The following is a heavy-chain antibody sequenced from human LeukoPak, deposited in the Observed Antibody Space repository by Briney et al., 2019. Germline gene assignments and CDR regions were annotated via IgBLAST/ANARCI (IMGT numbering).Heavy chain of an antibody. J-gene: IGHJ6*03. Sequence: GGSLRLSCAASGFTFSRHAMSWVRQAPGKGLEWVSLNSGSGTATYYADSVKGRFTISRDNSKNTLFLQMDSLRAEDTAVYYCAKHSSRIAAVPDYYCYMDVWGKGTTVTVSS. CDR1: GFTFSRHA. D-gene: IGHD6-25*01. CDR3: AKHSSRIAAVPDYYCYMDV. CDR2: NSGSGTAT. V-gene: IGHV3-23*01.